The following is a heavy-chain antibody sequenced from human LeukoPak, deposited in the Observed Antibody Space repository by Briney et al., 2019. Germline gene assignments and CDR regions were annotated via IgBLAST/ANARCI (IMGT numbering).Heavy chain of an antibody. CDR2: FDPEDGET. CDR1: GYTLTELS. J-gene: IGHJ4*02. D-gene: IGHD1-7*01. Sequence: ASVTVSCTVSGYTLTELSMHWVRQAPGKGLEWMGGFDPEDGETIYAQKFQGRVTMTEDTSTDTAYMELSSLRSEDTAVYYCARTLTGTTHVVNYWGQGTLVTVSS. CDR3: ARTLTGTTHVVNY. V-gene: IGHV1-24*01.